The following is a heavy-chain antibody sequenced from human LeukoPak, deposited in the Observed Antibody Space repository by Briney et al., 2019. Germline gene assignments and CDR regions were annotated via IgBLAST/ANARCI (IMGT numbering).Heavy chain of an antibody. V-gene: IGHV1-2*02. J-gene: IGHJ6*02. Sequence: GASVTVSCKACVWTLTGCFIHWVRQAPGRGGAGMGWINPNWWGTNFPQKFQGRDTMTRDTYISTAYMELSRLRPDDTAVYYCARDTPPLEFGELLPNYYYYGMDVWGQGTTVTVSS. CDR2: INPNWWGT. CDR3: ARDTPPLEFGELLPNYYYYGMDV. D-gene: IGHD3-10*01. CDR1: VWTLTGCF.